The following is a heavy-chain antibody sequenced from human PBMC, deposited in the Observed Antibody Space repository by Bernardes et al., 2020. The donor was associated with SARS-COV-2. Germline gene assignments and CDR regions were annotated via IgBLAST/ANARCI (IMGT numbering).Heavy chain of an antibody. Sequence: ETLSLTCAVYGGSFSGYYWSWIRQPPGKGLEWVSSISGSSSYIYYADSVKGRFTISRDNAKNSLYLQMNSLRAEDTAVYYCARDPAPYDYVWGSYTSYYYGMDVWGQGTTVTVSS. CDR2: ISGSSSYI. D-gene: IGHD3-16*01. CDR1: GGSFSGYY. V-gene: IGHV3-21*01. J-gene: IGHJ6*02. CDR3: ARDPAPYDYVWGSYTSYYYGMDV.